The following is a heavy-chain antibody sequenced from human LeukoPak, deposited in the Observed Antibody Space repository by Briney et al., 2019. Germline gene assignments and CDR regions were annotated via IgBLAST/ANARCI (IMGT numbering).Heavy chain of an antibody. D-gene: IGHD4/OR15-4a*01. J-gene: IGHJ4*02. CDR1: GFTFSSYE. V-gene: IGHV3-48*03. CDR2: ISESGTTI. Sequence: GGSLRLSCAASGFTFSSYEMNWFRQPPGKGLELVSYISESGTTIYYANSVKGRFTISRDNAKSSLYLLMNSLRVEDTALYYCAREDVESNYGGGFDYWGQGTLVTVSS. CDR3: AREDVESNYGGGFDY.